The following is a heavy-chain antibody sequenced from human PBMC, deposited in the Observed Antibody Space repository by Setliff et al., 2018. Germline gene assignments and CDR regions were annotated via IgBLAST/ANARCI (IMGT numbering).Heavy chain of an antibody. CDR2: IYYSGNT. CDR1: VHSISRDCH. V-gene: IGHV4-38-2*01. Sequence: SETLSLTCAVSVHSISRDCHWGWIRQPPGKGLEWIGSIYYSGNTYYNASLKGRVTISGDTSKNQFSLKLTAVTAAATAIYYCARHRAVAGAYYFDFWGQGTLVTVSS. D-gene: IGHD6-19*01. CDR3: ARHRAVAGAYYFDF. J-gene: IGHJ4*02.